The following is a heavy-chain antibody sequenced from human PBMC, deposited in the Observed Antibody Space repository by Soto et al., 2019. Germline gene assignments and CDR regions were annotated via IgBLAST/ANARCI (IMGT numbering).Heavy chain of an antibody. CDR1: GDSVSSNSAG. J-gene: IGHJ4*01. V-gene: IGHV6-1*01. D-gene: IGHD1-26*01. CDR3: ARGEQYSGRIFDY. Sequence: SETLSLTCAITGDSVSSNSAGWSWVRQSPSRGLEWLGRTYYRSRWYYEYAVSVRGRITINPDTSKNQYSLQLNSVTPEDTAVYFCARGEQYSGRIFDYWGQGTLVTVSS. CDR2: TYYRSRWYY.